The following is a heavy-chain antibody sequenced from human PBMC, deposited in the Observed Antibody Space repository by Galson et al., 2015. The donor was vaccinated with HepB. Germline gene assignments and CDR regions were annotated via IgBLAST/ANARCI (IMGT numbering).Heavy chain of an antibody. CDR3: ARDIPLTGSGWSHRRYYGMDV. D-gene: IGHD6-19*01. Sequence: SLRLSCAASGFTVSSNYMSWVRQAPGKGLEWVSVIYSGSSTYYADSVKGRFTISRDNSKNTLYLQMNSLRAEDTAVYYCARDIPLTGSGWSHRRYYGMDVWGQGTTVTVSS. CDR1: GFTVSSNY. CDR2: IYSGSST. V-gene: IGHV3-66*01. J-gene: IGHJ6*02.